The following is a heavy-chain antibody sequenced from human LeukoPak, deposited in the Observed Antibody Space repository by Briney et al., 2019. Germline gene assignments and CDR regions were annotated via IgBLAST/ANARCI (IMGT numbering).Heavy chain of an antibody. CDR1: GYTLTELS. J-gene: IGHJ4*02. D-gene: IGHD2/OR15-2a*01. CDR3: GRGGEGNIFDF. CDR2: FDPEDGET. Sequence: ASVRVSCKVSGYTLTELSMHWVRQAPGKGLEWMGGFDPEDGETIYAQKFQGRVTITRDTSASTAYMDLGSLRSEDTAVYYCGRGGEGNIFDFGGQGSLVTASS. V-gene: IGHV1-24*01.